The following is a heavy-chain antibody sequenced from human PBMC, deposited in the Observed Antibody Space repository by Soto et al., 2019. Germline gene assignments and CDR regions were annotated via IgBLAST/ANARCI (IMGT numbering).Heavy chain of an antibody. CDR1: GFTFSSYA. V-gene: IGHV3-23*01. Sequence: GGSLRLSCAASGFTFSSYAMSWVRQAPGKGLEWVSAISGSGGSTYYADSVKGRFTISRDNSKNTLYLQMNSLRAEDTAVYYCAAVLLAAAGTGSFDYWGQGTLVTVSS. J-gene: IGHJ4*02. D-gene: IGHD6-13*01. CDR2: ISGSGGST. CDR3: AAVLLAAAGTGSFDY.